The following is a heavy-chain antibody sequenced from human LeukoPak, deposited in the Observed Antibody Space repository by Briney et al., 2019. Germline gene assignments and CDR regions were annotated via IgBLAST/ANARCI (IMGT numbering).Heavy chain of an antibody. CDR1: GFTFSSYS. Sequence: GGSLRLSCAASGFTFSSYSMNWVRQAPGKGLEWVSSISSSSTYIDYADSVKGRFTISRDNAKNSLYLQMNSLRAEDTAVYYCARAPRDWYYFDYWGQGTLVTVSS. D-gene: IGHD3/OR15-3a*01. CDR3: ARAPRDWYYFDY. V-gene: IGHV3-21*06. CDR2: ISSSSTYI. J-gene: IGHJ4*02.